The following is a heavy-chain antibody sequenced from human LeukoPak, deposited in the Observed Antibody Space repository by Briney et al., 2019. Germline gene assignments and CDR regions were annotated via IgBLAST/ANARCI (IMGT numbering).Heavy chain of an antibody. Sequence: GASVKVSCKASGYTFTGYYMHWVRQAPGQGLEWMGGIIPIFGTANYAQKFQGRVTITTDESTSTAYMELSSLRSEDTAVYYCASDSANYYDSSGYHHPWISWGQGTLVTVSS. V-gene: IGHV1-69*05. CDR2: IIPIFGTA. D-gene: IGHD3-22*01. CDR1: GYTFTGYY. J-gene: IGHJ4*02. CDR3: ASDSANYYDSSGYHHPWIS.